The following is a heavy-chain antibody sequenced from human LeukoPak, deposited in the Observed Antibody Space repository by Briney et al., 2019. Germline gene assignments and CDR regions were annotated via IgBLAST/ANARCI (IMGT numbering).Heavy chain of an antibody. V-gene: IGHV1-2*02. CDR2: INPDSGGT. CDR1: GYTFTGYC. CDR3: ARITERPTLWFDP. Sequence: ASVKVSCKASGYTFTGYCMHWVRQAPGQGLEWMGWINPDSGGTNYAQKFQGRVTMTRDTSISTAYVELSRLRSDDTAVYYCARITERPTLWFDPWGQGTLVTVSS. J-gene: IGHJ5*02. D-gene: IGHD1-26*01.